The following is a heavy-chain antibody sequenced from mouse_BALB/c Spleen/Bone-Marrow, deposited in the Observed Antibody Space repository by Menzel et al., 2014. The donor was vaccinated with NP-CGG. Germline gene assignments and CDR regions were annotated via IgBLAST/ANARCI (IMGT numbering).Heavy chain of an antibody. CDR2: ISYDGSN. D-gene: IGHD1-1*01. J-gene: IGHJ3*01. V-gene: IGHV3-6*02. CDR1: GYSITSGYY. Sequence: EVKLMESGPGLVKPSQSLSLTCSVTGYSITSGYYWNWIRQFPGNKLGWMGYISYDGSNDSNPSLKNRISITRDTSKNQFFLKLNSVTTEDTATYYCARGFITTVVPFAYWGQGTLVTVSA. CDR3: ARGFITTVVPFAY.